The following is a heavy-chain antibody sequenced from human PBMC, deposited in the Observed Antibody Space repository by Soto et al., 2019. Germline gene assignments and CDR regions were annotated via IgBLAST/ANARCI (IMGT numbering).Heavy chain of an antibody. CDR2: IYSSGST. D-gene: IGHD3-10*01. V-gene: IGHV4-39*02. Sequence: PSETLSLTCTVSSDSVSSSSYTWGWIRQPPGKGPEWIGSIYSSGSTYYNPSLNSRVTVSVDTSRNHYSLSLSSVTAADTAVYYCARGVPYYYGSGSSGWFDRWGQGTLVTVS. J-gene: IGHJ5*02. CDR3: ARGVPYYYGSGSSGWFDR. CDR1: SDSVSSSSYT.